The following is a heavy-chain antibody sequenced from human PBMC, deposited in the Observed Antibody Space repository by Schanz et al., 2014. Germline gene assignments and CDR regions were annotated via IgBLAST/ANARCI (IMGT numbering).Heavy chain of an antibody. CDR2: ISVYHGHT. CDR1: GYTFNNHG. CDR3: VRDAGWAFGDYHDMDV. D-gene: IGHD3-10*01. V-gene: IGHV1-18*01. J-gene: IGHJ6*02. Sequence: QVQLVQSGGEVKKPGASATVSCKASGYTFNNHGISWVRQAPGQGLEWMGWISVYHGHTNYAEKVHGRVAMTTDPSTSTAYMELRSLISDDTAVYYCVRDAGWAFGDYHDMDVWGQGTSVTVSS.